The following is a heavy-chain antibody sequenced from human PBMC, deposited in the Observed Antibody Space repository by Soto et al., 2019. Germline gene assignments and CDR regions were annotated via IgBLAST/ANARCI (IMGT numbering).Heavy chain of an antibody. CDR3: AAGGGLPRYY. Sequence: QLQLQESGSGLVKPSQTLSLTCAVSGGSISSGGYSWSWIRQPPGKGLEWIGYIYHSGSTYYNPSRKSRVTISVDRSKPQFSLKLSSVTAADTAVSYCAAGGGLPRYYWGQGTLVTVSS. V-gene: IGHV4-30-2*01. D-gene: IGHD5-12*01. CDR2: IYHSGST. CDR1: GGSISSGGYS. J-gene: IGHJ4*02.